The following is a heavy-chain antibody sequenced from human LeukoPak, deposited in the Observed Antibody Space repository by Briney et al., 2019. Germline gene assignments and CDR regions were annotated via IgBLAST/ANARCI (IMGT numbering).Heavy chain of an antibody. V-gene: IGHV4-39*01. J-gene: IGHJ4*02. CDR3: ARCDFGSGSYSPRFDY. D-gene: IGHD3-10*01. CDR2: IYYREST. Sequence: PSETLSLTCTVSGASITSSSYDWGWIRQPPGKGLEWIGHIYYRESTYYNPSINSRVSISIDRSKNQFSVKLSSVSAADTAVYYCARCDFGSGSYSPRFDYWGQGTLVTVSS. CDR1: GASITSSSYD.